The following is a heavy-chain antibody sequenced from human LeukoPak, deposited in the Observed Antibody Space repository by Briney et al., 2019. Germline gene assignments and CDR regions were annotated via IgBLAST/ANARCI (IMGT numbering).Heavy chain of an antibody. J-gene: IGHJ4*02. CDR1: GGSISSRTYY. V-gene: IGHV4-39*01. CDR2: IFYSGTT. Sequence: PETLSLTCTLSGGSISSRTYYWGWIRQPPGKGLEWIGSIFYSGTTYYNPSLKSRVPISADTSRNQSSLTLRSVTAAQTAVYYGARQGPGGYWGQETVVSVPS. D-gene: IGHD3-16*01. CDR3: ARQGPGGY.